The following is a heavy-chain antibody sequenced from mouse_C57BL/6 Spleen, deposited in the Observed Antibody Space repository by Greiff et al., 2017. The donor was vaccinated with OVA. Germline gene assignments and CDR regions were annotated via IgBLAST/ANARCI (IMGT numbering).Heavy chain of an antibody. Sequence: VQLQQSGPGLVQPSQSLSITCTVSGFSLTSYGVHWVRQSPGKGLEWLGVIWRGGSTDYNAAFMSRLSITKDNSKSQVFFKMNSLQADETAIYYCAKGDGSSSSYAMDYWGQGTSVTVSS. CDR3: AKGDGSSSSYAMDY. D-gene: IGHD1-1*01. CDR2: IWRGGST. V-gene: IGHV2-5*01. J-gene: IGHJ4*01. CDR1: GFSLTSYG.